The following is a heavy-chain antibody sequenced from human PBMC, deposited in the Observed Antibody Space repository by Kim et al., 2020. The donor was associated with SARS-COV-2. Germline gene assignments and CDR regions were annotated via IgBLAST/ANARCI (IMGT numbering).Heavy chain of an antibody. CDR3: AKAIVRGILFMCPDY. J-gene: IGHJ4*02. D-gene: IGHD3-10*01. V-gene: IGHV3-30*02. Sequence: ADSVQGRFTISRDKSKNTLNLQMNSLRAEDTAVYYCAKAIVRGILFMCPDYWGQGTLVTVSS.